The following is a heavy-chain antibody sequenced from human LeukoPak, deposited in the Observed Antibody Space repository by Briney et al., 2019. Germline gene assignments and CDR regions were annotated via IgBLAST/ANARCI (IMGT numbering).Heavy chain of an antibody. CDR2: MNPNSGNT. D-gene: IGHD3-10*01. CDR1: GYTFSTYD. V-gene: IGHV1-8*01. CDR3: ARGPSRDYGSGSSWFDP. Sequence: ASVRVSCKASGYTFSTYDINWVRQVTGQGLEWMGWMNPNSGNTGYAQNIQGRVTMTRNTSINTAYMELSSLRSEDTAVYYCARGPSRDYGSGSSWFDPWGQGTLVTVSS. J-gene: IGHJ5*02.